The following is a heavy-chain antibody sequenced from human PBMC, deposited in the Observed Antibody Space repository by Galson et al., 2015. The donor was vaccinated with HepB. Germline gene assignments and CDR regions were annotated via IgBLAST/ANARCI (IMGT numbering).Heavy chain of an antibody. CDR3: ARGYCGGDCYPYYFDY. D-gene: IGHD2-21*02. Sequence: SLRLSCAASGFTVSINYMSWVRQAPGKGLEWVSLIYSGGSAYYADSVKGRFTISRDNSKNTLYLQMNSLRAEDTAVYCCARGYCGGDCYPYYFDYWGQGTLVTVSS. V-gene: IGHV3-53*01. J-gene: IGHJ4*02. CDR1: GFTVSINY. CDR2: IYSGGSA.